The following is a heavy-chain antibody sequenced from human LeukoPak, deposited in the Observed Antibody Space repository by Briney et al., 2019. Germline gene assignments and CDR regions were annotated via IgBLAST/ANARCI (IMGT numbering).Heavy chain of an antibody. D-gene: IGHD3-9*01. CDR1: GFTFSNYA. Sequence: GGSLRLSCAASGFTFSNYAMSWVRQAPGKGLEWVSAISGSGDNTYYADSVKGRFTISRDNSKNTLYLQMNSLRPEDTAVYYCARGPDYDILADYFDYWGQGTLVTVSS. CDR3: ARGPDYDILADYFDY. J-gene: IGHJ4*02. V-gene: IGHV3-23*01. CDR2: ISGSGDNT.